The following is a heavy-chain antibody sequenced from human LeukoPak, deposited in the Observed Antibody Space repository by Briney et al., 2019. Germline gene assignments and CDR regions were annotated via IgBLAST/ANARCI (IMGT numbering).Heavy chain of an antibody. V-gene: IGHV4-38-2*02. CDR1: GYSISSGYY. D-gene: IGHD6-19*01. CDR3: ARDHGWYSNFGY. J-gene: IGHJ4*02. Sequence: SETLSLTCAVSGYSISSGYYWGWIRQPPGKGLEWIGSIYHSGSTYYNPSLKSRVTISVDTSKNQFSLKLSSVTAADTAVYYCARDHGWYSNFGYWGQGTLVTVSS. CDR2: IYHSGST.